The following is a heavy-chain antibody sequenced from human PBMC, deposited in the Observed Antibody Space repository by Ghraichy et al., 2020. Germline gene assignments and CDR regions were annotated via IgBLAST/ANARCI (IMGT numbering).Heavy chain of an antibody. J-gene: IGHJ4*02. CDR2: IYTSGST. CDR1: GGSISSYY. D-gene: IGHD3-22*01. V-gene: IGHV4-4*07. Sequence: SETLSLTCTVSGGSISSYYWSWIRQLAGKGLEWIGRIYTSGSTNYNPSLKSRVTMSVDTSKNQFSLKLSSVTAADTAVYYCACAGYYYDSSGYLYWGQGTLVTVSS. CDR3: ACAGYYYDSSGYLY.